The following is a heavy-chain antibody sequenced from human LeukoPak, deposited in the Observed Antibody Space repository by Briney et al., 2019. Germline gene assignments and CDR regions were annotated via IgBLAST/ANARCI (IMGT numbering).Heavy chain of an antibody. J-gene: IGHJ4*02. CDR3: ARGRYFNWNDVGPLNY. Sequence: SETLSLTCTVSGGSISSSSYYWGWIRQPPGKGLAWIGSIYYSGSTYYNPSLKSRVTISVDTSKNQFSLKLSSVTAADTAVYYCARGRYFNWNDVGPLNYWGQGTLVTVSS. V-gene: IGHV4-39*07. CDR2: IYYSGST. D-gene: IGHD1-20*01. CDR1: GGSISSSSYY.